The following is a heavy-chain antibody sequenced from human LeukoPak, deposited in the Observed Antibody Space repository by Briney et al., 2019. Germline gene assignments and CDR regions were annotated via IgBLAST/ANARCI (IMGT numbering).Heavy chain of an antibody. CDR3: AAGTAADF. D-gene: IGHD6-13*01. J-gene: IGHJ4*02. Sequence: GGSLRLSCVVSGIPFSDYYMNWIRLAPGKGLEWISYISASSSYTDYADSVKGRFTISRDNAKNTPYLQMNSLGVEDTAVYYCAAGTAADFWGQGTLVSVSS. V-gene: IGHV3-11*03. CDR1: GIPFSDYY. CDR2: ISASSSYT.